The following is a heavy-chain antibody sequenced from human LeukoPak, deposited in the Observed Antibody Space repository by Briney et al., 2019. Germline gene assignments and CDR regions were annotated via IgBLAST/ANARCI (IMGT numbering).Heavy chain of an antibody. Sequence: SETLSLACTVSGGSISSYYWSWMRQPAGKGLEWIGRIYTSGSTNYNPSLKSRVTISVHTSKNQFSLKLRSVTAADTAVYYCARETSQKGAHYMDVWGKGTTVTISS. CDR1: GGSISSYY. CDR2: IYTSGST. V-gene: IGHV4-4*07. J-gene: IGHJ6*03. D-gene: IGHD3-16*01. CDR3: ARETSQKGAHYMDV.